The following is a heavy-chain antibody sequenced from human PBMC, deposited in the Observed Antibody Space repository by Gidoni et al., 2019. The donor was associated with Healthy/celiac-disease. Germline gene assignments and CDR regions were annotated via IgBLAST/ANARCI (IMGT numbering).Heavy chain of an antibody. J-gene: IGHJ4*02. V-gene: IGHV3-9*01. CDR3: AKMGRSDY. D-gene: IGHD3-16*01. CDR1: GFTFDDYA. CDR2: ISWNSGSI. Sequence: EVQLVESGGGLVQPGRSLRLSCAASGFTFDDYAMHWVRQAPGKGLEWVSGISWNSGSIGYADSVKGRFTISRDNAKNSLYLQMNSLRAEDTALYYCAKMGRSDYWGQGTLVTVSS.